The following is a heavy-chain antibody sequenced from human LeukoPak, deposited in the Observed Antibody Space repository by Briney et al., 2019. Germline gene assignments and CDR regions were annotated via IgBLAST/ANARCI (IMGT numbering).Heavy chain of an antibody. J-gene: IGHJ6*02. CDR3: ARHTVTTPYYYYGMDV. D-gene: IGHD4-17*01. V-gene: IGHV1-18*01. CDR2: TNDYNGNT. CDR1: GYTFTSYG. Sequence: ASVKVSCKASGYTFTSYGFSWVRQAPGQGLEWMGWTNDYNGNTRYAQKLQGRVSMTTDTSTSTAYMELRSLRSDDTAVYYCARHTVTTPYYYYGMDVWGQGTTVTVSS.